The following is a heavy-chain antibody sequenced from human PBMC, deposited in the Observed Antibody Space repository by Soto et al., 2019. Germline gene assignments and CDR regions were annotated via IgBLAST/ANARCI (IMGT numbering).Heavy chain of an antibody. V-gene: IGHV3-9*01. CDR1: GFTFDDYA. D-gene: IGHD4-17*01. J-gene: IGHJ4*02. Sequence: EVQLVESGGGLVQPGRSLRLSCAASGFTFDDYAMHWVRQAPGKGLEWVSGISWNSGSIGYADSVKGRFTISRDNAKNSLYLQMNSLRAEDTALYYCAKAGGLYGADYWGQGTLVTVSS. CDR2: ISWNSGSI. CDR3: AKAGGLYGADY.